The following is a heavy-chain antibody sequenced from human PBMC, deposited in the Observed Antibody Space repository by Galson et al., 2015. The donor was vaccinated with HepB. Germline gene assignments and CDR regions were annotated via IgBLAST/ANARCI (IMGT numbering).Heavy chain of an antibody. CDR1: GYTFTSYD. Sequence: SVKVSCKASGYTFTSYDINWVRQASGQGLEWMGWMNPNSGNTGYAQKFKGRVTMTRDTSINTAYMELSSLRSEDTAVYYCARNSYIDVWGKGTTVTVSS. CDR2: MNPNSGNT. J-gene: IGHJ6*03. CDR3: ARNSYIDV. V-gene: IGHV1-8*01.